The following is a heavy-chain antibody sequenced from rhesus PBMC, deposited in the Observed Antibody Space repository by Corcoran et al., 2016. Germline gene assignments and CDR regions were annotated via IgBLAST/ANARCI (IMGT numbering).Heavy chain of an antibody. CDR2: IGGSIGST. J-gene: IGHJ4*01. Sequence: QVQLQESGPGLVKPSETLSLTCPVSGYSISSGYGWSWIRQPPGQGLVWIGYIGGSIGSTNYNPSLKSRVTISKDTAKNQFSLKLSSVTAADTAVYYCARYMVVSSISFDYWGQGVLVTVSS. CDR1: GYSISSGYG. CDR3: ARYMVVSSISFDY. D-gene: IGHD2-27*01. V-gene: IGHV4-127*01.